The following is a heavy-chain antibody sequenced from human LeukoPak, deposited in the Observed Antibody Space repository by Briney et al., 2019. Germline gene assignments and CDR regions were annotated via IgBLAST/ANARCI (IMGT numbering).Heavy chain of an antibody. CDR2: ISTSGSTI. J-gene: IGHJ6*03. D-gene: IGHD6-13*01. Sequence: GGSLRLSCAASGFTFSSYEMNWVRQAPGKGLEWLSHISTSGSTIYYANSVKGRFTISRDNAKNSVYLQMNSLTAEDTGLYYCARDATTAVGWVYMDVWGKGTTVTISS. V-gene: IGHV3-48*03. CDR1: GFTFSSYE. CDR3: ARDATTAVGWVYMDV.